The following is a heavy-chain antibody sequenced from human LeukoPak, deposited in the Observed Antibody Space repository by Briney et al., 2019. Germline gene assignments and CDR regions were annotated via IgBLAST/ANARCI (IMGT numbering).Heavy chain of an antibody. CDR2: IDPSDSYT. Sequence: GESLRISCKGSGYSFTSYWISWVRQMPGKGLEWMGWIDPSDSYTNYSPSFQGHVTISADKSISTAYLQWSSLKASDTAMYYCARPRYYILTGYYNDPFDYWGQGTLVTVSS. CDR3: ARPRYYILTGYYNDPFDY. V-gene: IGHV5-10-1*01. J-gene: IGHJ4*02. CDR1: GYSFTSYW. D-gene: IGHD3-9*01.